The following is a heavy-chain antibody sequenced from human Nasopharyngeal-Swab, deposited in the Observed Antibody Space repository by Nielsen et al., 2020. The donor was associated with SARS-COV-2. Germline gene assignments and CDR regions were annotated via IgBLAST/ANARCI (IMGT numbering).Heavy chain of an antibody. D-gene: IGHD4-23*01. Sequence: GESLKISCAASGFTFSNYAVHWVRQAPGKGLEWVAVISYDGSNKYYADSVKGRFTISRDNSKNTLYLQMNSLRAEDTAVYYCARGLRSGGVVTPLEHWGQGSLVSVSS. V-gene: IGHV3-30-3*01. CDR1: GFTFSNYA. CDR2: ISYDGSNK. CDR3: ARGLRSGGVVTPLEH. J-gene: IGHJ1*01.